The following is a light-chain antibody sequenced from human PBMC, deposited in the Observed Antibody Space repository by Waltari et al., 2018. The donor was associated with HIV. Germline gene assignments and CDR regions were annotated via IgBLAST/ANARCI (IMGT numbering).Light chain of an antibody. CDR1: SSNIGSNI. V-gene: IGLV1-44*01. Sequence: QSVLTQPPSASGTPGQRVTISCSGSSSNIGSNIVNWYQQLPGTPPKLLIYSNNQRPSGVPDLFSGSKSGTSAALASSGLQSEEEADYYCAAWDDSLNGWVFGGGTKLTVL. CDR2: SNN. J-gene: IGLJ3*02. CDR3: AAWDDSLNGWV.